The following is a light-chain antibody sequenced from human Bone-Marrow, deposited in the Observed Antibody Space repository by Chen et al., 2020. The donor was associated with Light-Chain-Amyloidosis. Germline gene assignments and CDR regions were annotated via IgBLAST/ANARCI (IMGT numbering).Light chain of an antibody. J-gene: IGKJ1*01. V-gene: IGKV3-15*01. CDR3: QQYNNWPRT. CDR2: AAS. CDR1: QSISGS. Sequence: MMMTQSPVTLSVSPGARATLSCRASQSISGSLAWYQQKPGQARRLLIYAASTRATGVPARFGGSGSGTEFPLTIRSLQSEDFAVYYCQQYNNWPRTFGQGTKVEIK.